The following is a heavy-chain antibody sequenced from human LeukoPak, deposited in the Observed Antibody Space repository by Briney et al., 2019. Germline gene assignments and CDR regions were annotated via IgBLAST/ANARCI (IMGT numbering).Heavy chain of an antibody. V-gene: IGHV3-33*01. CDR3: ARDASSGWSHY. CDR2: IWYDGSNK. Sequence: GGSLGLSCAASGFTFSSYGMHWVRQAPGKGLEWVAVIWYDGSNKYYADSVKGRFTTSRDNSKNTLYLQMNSLRAEDTAVYYCARDASSGWSHYWGQGTLVTVSS. D-gene: IGHD6-19*01. J-gene: IGHJ4*02. CDR1: GFTFSSYG.